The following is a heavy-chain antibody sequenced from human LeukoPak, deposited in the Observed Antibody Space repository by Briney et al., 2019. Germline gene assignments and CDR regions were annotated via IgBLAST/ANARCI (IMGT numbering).Heavy chain of an antibody. V-gene: IGHV3-15*01. J-gene: IGHJ4*02. D-gene: IGHD6-13*01. Sequence: GGSLRLSCVASGFTFSDARMIWVRQAPGKGLEWVGRIKSKIDGGTADYAAPVKGRFTISRDDSKNTLSLQMNSLKIEDTAVYYCATEDNSSPEYYFDYWGQGTLVTVSS. CDR2: IKSKIDGGTA. CDR3: ATEDNSSPEYYFDY. CDR1: GFTFSDAR.